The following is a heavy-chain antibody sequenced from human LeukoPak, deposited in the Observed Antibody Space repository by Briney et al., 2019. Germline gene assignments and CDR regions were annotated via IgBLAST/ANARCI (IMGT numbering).Heavy chain of an antibody. CDR3: ARLQTGSGWWGGFDS. V-gene: IGHV5-51*01. J-gene: IGHJ4*02. CDR1: GYSFTTYW. Sequence: GKSLKISCQGSGYSFTTYWIGWVRQMPGKGLESMGIIYPGDSDTKYSPSFQGQVTISADKSISTVYLQWNSLKASDTAIYYCARLQTGSGWWGGFDSWGQGTLVTVSS. CDR2: IYPGDSDT. D-gene: IGHD6-19*01.